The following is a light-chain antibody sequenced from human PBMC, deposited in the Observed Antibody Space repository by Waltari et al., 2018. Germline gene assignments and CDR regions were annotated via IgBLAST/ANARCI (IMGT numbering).Light chain of an antibody. V-gene: IGLV2-14*01. CDR3: ASYVNSFALV. CDR1: TSDLGTYAL. CDR2: EVK. J-gene: IGLJ2*01. Sequence: HSALTPPASVSGSPGQSISISCAGTTSDLGTYALCSWYQNYPGKPPNLIIYEVKNRPSDISPRFSASKSGDTASLTISGLQAEDEAEYYCASYVNSFALVFGGGTKVSVL.